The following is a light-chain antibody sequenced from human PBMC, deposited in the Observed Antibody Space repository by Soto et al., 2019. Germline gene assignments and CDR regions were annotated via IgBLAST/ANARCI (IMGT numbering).Light chain of an antibody. J-gene: IGKJ4*01. CDR2: GAS. Sequence: EIVMTQSPATLSVSPGERVTLSCRASQSVSRNLAWYQQIPGQAPRLLIYGASTRATGIPARLSSSGSGTEITLTISLMQSEDVAVYYCQQYNNWPPLAFGGGTMVEIK. V-gene: IGKV3-15*01. CDR1: QSVSRN. CDR3: QQYNNWPPLA.